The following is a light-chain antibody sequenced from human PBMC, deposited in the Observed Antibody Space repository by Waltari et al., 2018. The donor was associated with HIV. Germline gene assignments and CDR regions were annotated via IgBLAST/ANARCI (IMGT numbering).Light chain of an antibody. Sequence: DILLTQSPATLSMSPGVRGTLSCRASQSVGLNLAWYQQRPGQPPRLLVYGASTRASDVSTRFSASGSGTEFTLTITSVRSEDFATYFCQQYDVWPLTFGGGTNVDLK. CDR2: GAS. J-gene: IGKJ4*01. CDR1: QSVGLN. CDR3: QQYDVWPLT. V-gene: IGKV3-15*01.